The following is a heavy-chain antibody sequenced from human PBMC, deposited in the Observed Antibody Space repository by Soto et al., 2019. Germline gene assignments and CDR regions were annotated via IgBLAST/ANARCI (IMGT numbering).Heavy chain of an antibody. J-gene: IGHJ6*02. CDR3: ARVVKYRMDV. CDR1: GGSISSGGYY. Sequence: SETLSLTCTVSGGSISSGGYYWSWIRQHPGKGLEWIGYIYYSGSTYYNPSLKSRVTISVDTSKNQFSLKLSSVTAADTAVYYCARVVKYRMDVWGQGTTVTVSS. D-gene: IGHD2-15*01. V-gene: IGHV4-31*03. CDR2: IYYSGST.